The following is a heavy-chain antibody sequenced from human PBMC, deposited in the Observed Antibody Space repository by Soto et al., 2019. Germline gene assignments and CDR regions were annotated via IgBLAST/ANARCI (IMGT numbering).Heavy chain of an antibody. J-gene: IGHJ6*02. D-gene: IGHD3-10*01. CDR1: GGTFSSYA. Sequence: ASVKVSCKASGGTFSSYAISWVRQAPGQGLEWMGGIIPIFGTANYAQKFQGRVTITADESTSTAYMELSSLRSEDTAVYYCATYYYGSGSYYNIYYYGMDVWGQGTTVTVSS. CDR2: IIPIFGTA. V-gene: IGHV1-69*13. CDR3: ATYYYGSGSYYNIYYYGMDV.